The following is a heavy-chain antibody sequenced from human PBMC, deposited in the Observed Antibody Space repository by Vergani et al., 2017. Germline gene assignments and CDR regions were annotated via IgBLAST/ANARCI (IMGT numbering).Heavy chain of an antibody. CDR2: IYTSGST. V-gene: IGHV4-4*07. CDR3: ARCGGDNPSGWFDP. CDR1: GGSISSYY. Sequence: QVQLQESGPGLVKPSETLSLTCTVSGGSISSYYWSWIRQPAGKGLEWIGRIYTSGSTNYNPSLKRRVTMSVDTSKNPFSLKLSSVTAADTAVYYCARCGGDNPSGWFDPWGQGTLVTVSS. J-gene: IGHJ5*02. D-gene: IGHD2-21*02.